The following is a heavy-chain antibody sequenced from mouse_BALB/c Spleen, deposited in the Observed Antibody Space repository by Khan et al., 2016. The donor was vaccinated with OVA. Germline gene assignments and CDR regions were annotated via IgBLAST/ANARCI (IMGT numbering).Heavy chain of an antibody. D-gene: IGHD1-1*01. J-gene: IGHJ2*01. CDR1: GYTFTSYN. CDR2: IYPGSGDT. CDR3: ARWGDYYGSHYFDY. Sequence: QVQLQQPGAELVKPGASVKMSCKASGYTFTSYNMHWIKQTPGQGLEWIGAIYPGSGDTSYNQKFKGKATLTADKSSSTAYMQLSSPTSEDSAVYYCARWGDYYGSHYFDYWGQGTTLTVSS. V-gene: IGHV1-12*01.